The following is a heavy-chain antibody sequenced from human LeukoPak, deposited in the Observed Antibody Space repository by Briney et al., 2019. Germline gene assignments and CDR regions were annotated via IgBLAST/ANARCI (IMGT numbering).Heavy chain of an antibody. V-gene: IGHV4-59*01. CDR2: IYYSGST. D-gene: IGHD2-21*02. CDR3: ARHPYCGGDCFPPYYFDY. Sequence: SETLSLTCTVSGGSISSYYWSWIRQPPGKGLEWIGYIYYSGSTNYNPSLKSRVTISVDTSKSQFSLKLSSVTAADTAVYYCARHPYCGGDCFPPYYFDYWGQGTLVTVSS. J-gene: IGHJ4*02. CDR1: GGSISSYY.